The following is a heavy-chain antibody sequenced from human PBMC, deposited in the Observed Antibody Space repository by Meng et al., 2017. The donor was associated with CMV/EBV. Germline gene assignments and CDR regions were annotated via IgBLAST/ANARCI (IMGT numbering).Heavy chain of an antibody. J-gene: IGHJ4*02. CDR2: IYSGGST. Sequence: GGSLRLSCAASGFTVSSNYMSWVRQAPGKGLEWVSVIYSGGSTYYADSVKGRFTISRDNSKNTLYLQMNSLRAEDTAVYYCARYSNKRTPFEPRYYFDYWGQGTLVTVSS. CDR1: GFTVSSNY. D-gene: IGHD2-21*01. CDR3: ARYSNKRTPFEPRYYFDY. V-gene: IGHV3-53*01.